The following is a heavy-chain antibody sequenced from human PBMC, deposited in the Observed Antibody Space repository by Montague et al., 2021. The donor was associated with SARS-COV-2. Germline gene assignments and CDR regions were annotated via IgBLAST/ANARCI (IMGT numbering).Heavy chain of an antibody. V-gene: IGHV4-34*01. CDR2: INHSGST. Sequence: SETLSLTCAVYGGSFSGYYWSWIRQPPGKGLEWIGEINHSGSTNYNPSLKSRVTISVDTSKNQFSLKLSSVTAADTAVYYCARDRGCSGGSCYSEWAPYYNYGLDVWGQGTTVTVSS. CDR3: ARDRGCSGGSCYSEWAPYYNYGLDV. D-gene: IGHD2-15*01. J-gene: IGHJ6*02. CDR1: GGSFSGYY.